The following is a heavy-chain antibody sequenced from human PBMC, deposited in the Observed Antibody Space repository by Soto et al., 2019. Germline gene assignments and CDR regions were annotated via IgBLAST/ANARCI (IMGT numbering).Heavy chain of an antibody. V-gene: IGHV4-34*01. CDR1: GGSFSGYY. D-gene: IGHD4-4*01. CDR3: GAQTSNPKIIDY. J-gene: IGHJ4*02. Sequence: PSETLSLTCAVYGGSFSGYYWSWIRQPPGKGLEWIGEINHSGSTNYNPSLKSRITISVDTSKNQFSLKLSSVTAADTAVYYCGAQTSNPKIIDYWAQGPLVTVSS. CDR2: INHSGST.